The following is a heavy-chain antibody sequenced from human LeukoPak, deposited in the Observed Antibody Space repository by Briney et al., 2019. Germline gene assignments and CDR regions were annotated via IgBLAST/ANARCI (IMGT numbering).Heavy chain of an antibody. D-gene: IGHD5-18*01. Sequence: SETLSLTCTVSGGSISSYYWRWIRQPPGKGLEWIGYIYYSGSTNYNPSLKSRVTISVDTSKNQFSLKLSSVTAADTAVYYCAREGYSYAHYYYYYMDVWGKGTTVTVSS. CDR2: IYYSGST. V-gene: IGHV4-59*01. CDR3: AREGYSYAHYYYYYMDV. J-gene: IGHJ6*03. CDR1: GGSISSYY.